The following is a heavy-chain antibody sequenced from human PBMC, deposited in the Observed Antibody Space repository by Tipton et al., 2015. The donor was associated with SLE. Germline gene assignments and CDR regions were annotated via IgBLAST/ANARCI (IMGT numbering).Heavy chain of an antibody. CDR3: AREAGIYYYDSSAYSPHWYFDL. J-gene: IGHJ2*01. CDR2: ISSSSSYI. Sequence: SLRLSCAASGFTFSSYSMNWVRQAPGKGLEWVSYISSSSSYIYYADSVKGRFTISRDNAKNSLYLQVSSLRAEDTAVYYCAREAGIYYYDSSAYSPHWYFDLWGRGTLVTVSS. CDR1: GFTFSSYS. V-gene: IGHV3-21*01. D-gene: IGHD3-22*01.